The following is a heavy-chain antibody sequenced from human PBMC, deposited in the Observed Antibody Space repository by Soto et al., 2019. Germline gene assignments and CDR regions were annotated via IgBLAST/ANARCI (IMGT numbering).Heavy chain of an antibody. CDR1: GFTFSSYA. CDR2: ISGSGGST. J-gene: IGHJ5*02. Sequence: GGSLRLSCAASGFTFSSYAMSWVRQAPGKGLEWVSAISGSGGSTYYADSVKGRFTISRDNSKNTLYLQMNSLRAEDTAVYYCAKESRGSGSYSLRWFDPWGQGTLVTVSS. D-gene: IGHD3-10*01. V-gene: IGHV3-23*01. CDR3: AKESRGSGSYSLRWFDP.